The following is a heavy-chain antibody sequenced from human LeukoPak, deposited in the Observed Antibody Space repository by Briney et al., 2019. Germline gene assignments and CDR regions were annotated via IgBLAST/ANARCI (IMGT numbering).Heavy chain of an antibody. Sequence: PGGSLRLSCAASGFTFSNAWMNWVRQAPGKGLEWVGRIKSKTDGGTTDYAAPVKGRFTISRDDSKNSLYLQMNSLKTEDTAVYYCARDGPQAMVNPNHYGMDVWGQGTTVTVSS. CDR3: ARDGPQAMVNPNHYGMDV. D-gene: IGHD5-18*01. CDR1: GFTFSNAW. J-gene: IGHJ6*02. V-gene: IGHV3-15*07. CDR2: IKSKTDGGTT.